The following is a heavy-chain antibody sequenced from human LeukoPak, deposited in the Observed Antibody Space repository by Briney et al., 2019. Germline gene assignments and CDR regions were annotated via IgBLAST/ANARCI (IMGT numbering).Heavy chain of an antibody. V-gene: IGHV5-51*01. Sequence: GESLKISCKGSGYSFTRYWIGWVRQMPGKGLEWMGIIYPGDSDTRYSPSFQGQVTMSVDKSISTAYLQWNSLKASDTAMYYCARGGNSDYLDYWGQGTLVTVSS. CDR2: IYPGDSDT. J-gene: IGHJ4*02. D-gene: IGHD4-23*01. CDR3: ARGGNSDYLDY. CDR1: GYSFTRYW.